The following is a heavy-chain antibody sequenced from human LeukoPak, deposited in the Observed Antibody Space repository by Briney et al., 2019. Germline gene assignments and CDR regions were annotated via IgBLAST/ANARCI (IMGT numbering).Heavy chain of an antibody. Sequence: ASVKVSCKASGYTFTSYYMHWVRQAPGQGLEWMGVINPSGGSTSYAQKFQGRVTMTRDTSTSTVYMELSSLRSEDTAVYYCARDSSGYYFDYWGQGTLVTVSS. V-gene: IGHV1-46*01. CDR1: GYTFTSYY. CDR2: INPSGGST. J-gene: IGHJ4*02. D-gene: IGHD3-22*01. CDR3: ARDSSGYYFDY.